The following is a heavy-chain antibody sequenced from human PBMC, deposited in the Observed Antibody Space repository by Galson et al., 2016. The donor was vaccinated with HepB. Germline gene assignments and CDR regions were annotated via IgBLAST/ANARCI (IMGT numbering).Heavy chain of an antibody. CDR3: ARGHSGSSLPYFEY. CDR1: GYSFIHHW. CDR2: IYPGDSDP. J-gene: IGHJ4*02. D-gene: IGHD1-26*01. V-gene: IGHV5-51*01. Sequence: QSGAEVTKPGESLRISCEGSGYSFIHHWIVWVRQMPGKGLEWMGIIYPGDSDPRYSPSFKGQVTISADKSIGTAYLQWSSLKASDTAMYYCARGHSGSSLPYFEYWGQGTLVTVSS.